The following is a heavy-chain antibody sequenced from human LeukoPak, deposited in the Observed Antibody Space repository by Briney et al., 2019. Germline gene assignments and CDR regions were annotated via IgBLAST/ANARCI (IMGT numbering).Heavy chain of an antibody. V-gene: IGHV3-21*01. CDR3: ARDRVPEIIAAAGRRPGGGNDY. CDR1: GFTFSSYG. J-gene: IGHJ4*02. CDR2: ISSSSSYI. Sequence: PGGSLRLSCAASGFTFSSYGMHWVRQAPGKGLEWVSSISSSSSYIYYADSVKGRFTISRDNAKNSLYLQMNSLRAEDTAVYYCARDRVPEIIAAAGRRPGGGNDYWGQGTLVTVSS. D-gene: IGHD6-13*01.